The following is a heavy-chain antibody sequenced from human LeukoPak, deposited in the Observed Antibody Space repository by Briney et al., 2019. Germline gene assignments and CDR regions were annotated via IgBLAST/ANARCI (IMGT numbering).Heavy chain of an antibody. Sequence: GRSLRLSCAASGFTFSSYGMHWVRQAPGKGLEWVAVISYDGSNKYYADSVKGRFTISRDNSKNTLYLQMNSLGAEDTAVYYCAKAMVRGVISPFDYWGQGTLVTVSS. V-gene: IGHV3-30*18. J-gene: IGHJ4*02. CDR3: AKAMVRGVISPFDY. CDR2: ISYDGSNK. D-gene: IGHD3-10*01. CDR1: GFTFSSYG.